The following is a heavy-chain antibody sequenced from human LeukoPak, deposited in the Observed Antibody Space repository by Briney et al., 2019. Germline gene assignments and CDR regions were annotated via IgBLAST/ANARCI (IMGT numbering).Heavy chain of an antibody. V-gene: IGHV3-23*01. CDR3: ARNYYDSSGYQESTFNY. Sequence: GGSLRLSCAASGFTFSSYAMSWVRQAPGKGLEWVSGISGSGGSTYYADSVKGRFSISRDNSKNTLFLQMDSLRAEDTAVYYCARNYYDSSGYQESTFNYWGQGTLVTVSS. CDR1: GFTFSSYA. J-gene: IGHJ4*02. CDR2: ISGSGGST. D-gene: IGHD3-22*01.